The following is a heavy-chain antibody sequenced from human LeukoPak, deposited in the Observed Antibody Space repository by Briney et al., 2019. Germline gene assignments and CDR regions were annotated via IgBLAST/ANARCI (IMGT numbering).Heavy chain of an antibody. CDR2: IYYSGST. J-gene: IGHJ6*02. Sequence: SETLSLTCTVSGGSISSYYWSWIRQPPGEGLEWIGYIYYSGSTKYNPSLKSRVTISVDTPKNQFSLDLSSVTAADTAVYYCARHIGPSTSYYYGMDVWGQGTTSPSP. V-gene: IGHV4-59*08. CDR1: GGSISSYY. D-gene: IGHD1-26*01. CDR3: ARHIGPSTSYYYGMDV.